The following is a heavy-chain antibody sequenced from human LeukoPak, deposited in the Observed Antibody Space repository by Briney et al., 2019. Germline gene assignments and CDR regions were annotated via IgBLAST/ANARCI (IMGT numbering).Heavy chain of an antibody. CDR2: INSDRSDT. V-gene: IGHV3-74*01. Sequence: PGVSLRLSCAASGFTFSSYWMHWVRHAPGKRLVWVSHINSDRSDTLYADSVKGLFTISRDNAKNTLYLQINSLSPGDTPVDYCVRGRFGGYFDHWGQGSLVTVSS. CDR3: VRGRFGGYFDH. D-gene: IGHD2-15*01. J-gene: IGHJ4*02. CDR1: GFTFSSYW.